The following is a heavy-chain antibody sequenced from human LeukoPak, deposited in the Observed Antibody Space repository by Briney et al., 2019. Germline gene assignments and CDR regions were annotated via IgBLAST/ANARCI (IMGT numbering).Heavy chain of an antibody. CDR1: GFTFTSSA. CDR3: AAPSGNMMRWAFDI. D-gene: IGHD1-14*01. Sequence: SVKVSCKASGFTFTSSAVQWVRQARGQRLEWIGWIVVGSGNTNYAQKFQERVTINRDMSTSTAYMELSSLRSEDTAVYYCAAPSGNMMRWAFDIWGQGTMVTVSS. J-gene: IGHJ3*02. CDR2: IVVGSGNT. V-gene: IGHV1-58*01.